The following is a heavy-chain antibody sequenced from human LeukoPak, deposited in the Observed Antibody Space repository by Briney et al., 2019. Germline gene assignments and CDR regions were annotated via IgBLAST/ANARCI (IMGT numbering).Heavy chain of an antibody. CDR3: ARHGEGYCSSTSCYKYYYYGMDV. CDR2: IYPGDSDT. D-gene: IGHD2-2*02. V-gene: IGHV5-51*01. Sequence: GESLKISCKGSGYSFTSYWIGWVRQMPGKGLEWMGIIYPGDSDTRYSPYFQGQVTISADKSISTAYLQWSSLKASDTAMYYCARHGEGYCSSTSCYKYYYYGMDVWGQGTTVTVSS. J-gene: IGHJ6*02. CDR1: GYSFTSYW.